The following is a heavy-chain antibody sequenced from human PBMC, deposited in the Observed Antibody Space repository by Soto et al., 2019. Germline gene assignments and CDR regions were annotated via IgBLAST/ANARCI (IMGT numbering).Heavy chain of an antibody. D-gene: IGHD1-20*01. CDR3: ARSRRYNWNGYYYGMDV. V-gene: IGHV1-69*13. CDR2: IIPIFGTA. J-gene: IGHJ6*02. Sequence: ASVKVSCKASGGTFSSYAISWVRQAPGQGLEWMGGIIPIFGTANYAQKFQGRVTITADESTSTAYVELSSLRSEDTAVYYCARSRRYNWNGYYYGMDVWGQGTTVTVSS. CDR1: GGTFSSYA.